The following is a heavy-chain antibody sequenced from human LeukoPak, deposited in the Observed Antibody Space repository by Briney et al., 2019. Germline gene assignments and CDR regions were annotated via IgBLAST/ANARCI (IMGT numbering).Heavy chain of an antibody. D-gene: IGHD6-6*01. CDR1: GFIFSDSW. V-gene: IGHV3-7*01. CDR2: IKQDGSAK. J-gene: IGHJ5*01. CDR3: ARGSSVDS. Sequence: GGSLRLSCAASGFIFSDSWMHWVRQAPGKGLEWVANIKQDGSAKFYVDSVKGRFTISRDNVKNSLYLQMNSLTAEDTAVYYCARGSSVDSWGQGTLVTVSS.